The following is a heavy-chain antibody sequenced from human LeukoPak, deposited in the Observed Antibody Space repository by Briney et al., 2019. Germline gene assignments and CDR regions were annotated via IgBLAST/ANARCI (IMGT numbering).Heavy chain of an antibody. CDR1: GFTFSSYA. Sequence: GRSLRLSCAASGFTFSSYAMHWVRQAPGKGLEWVAVISYDGSNKYYADSVKGRFTISRDNSKNTLYLQMNSLRAEATAVYYCARDFSGSYYGTNDYGMDVWGQGTMVTVSS. CDR3: ARDFSGSYYGTNDYGMDV. J-gene: IGHJ6*02. D-gene: IGHD1-26*01. V-gene: IGHV3-30-3*01. CDR2: ISYDGSNK.